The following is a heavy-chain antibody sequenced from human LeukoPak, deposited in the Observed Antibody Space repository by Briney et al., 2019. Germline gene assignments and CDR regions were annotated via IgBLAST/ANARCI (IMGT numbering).Heavy chain of an antibody. CDR1: GGSISSGGYY. D-gene: IGHD5-12*01. V-gene: IGHV4-31*03. CDR2: IYYSGST. Sequence: SETLSLTCTVSGGSISSGGYYWNWIRQYPGKGLEWIGYIYYSGSTYYNLSLKSRVTISVDTSKNQFSLKLSSVTAADTAVYYCARGEEYSGDDVSWFDPWGQGTLVTVSS. J-gene: IGHJ5*02. CDR3: ARGEEYSGDDVSWFDP.